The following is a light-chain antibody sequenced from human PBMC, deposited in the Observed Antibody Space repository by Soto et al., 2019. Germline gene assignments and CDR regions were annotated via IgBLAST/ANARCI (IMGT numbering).Light chain of an antibody. J-gene: IGKJ2*01. Sequence: EIVMTQSPATLSVSPGERATVSCRASQSVGSNLAWYQQKPGQAPRLLIYGASTRASGIPDRFTGSGSGTEFTLTISSLQSEDFALYYCQQYNNWPPYTFGQGTNLDIK. V-gene: IGKV3D-15*01. CDR2: GAS. CDR1: QSVGSN. CDR3: QQYNNWPPYT.